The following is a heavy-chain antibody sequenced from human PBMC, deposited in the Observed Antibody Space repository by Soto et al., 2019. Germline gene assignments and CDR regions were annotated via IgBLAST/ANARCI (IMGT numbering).Heavy chain of an antibody. J-gene: IGHJ5*02. CDR2: INHSGST. CDR1: GGSFSGYY. D-gene: IGHD3-10*01. CDR3: ARDAHGSGSYYNWFDP. V-gene: IGHV4-34*01. Sequence: QVQLQQWGAGLLKPSETLSLTCAVYGGSFSGYYWSWIRQPPGKGLEWIGEINHSGSTNYNPSLKSRVTTSVDTYKSQFALKLSSVTAADTAVYYCARDAHGSGSYYNWFDPWGQGTLVTVSS.